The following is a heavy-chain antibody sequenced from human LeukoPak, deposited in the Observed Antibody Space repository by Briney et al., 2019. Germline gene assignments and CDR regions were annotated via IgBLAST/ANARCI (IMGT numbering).Heavy chain of an antibody. D-gene: IGHD6-19*01. Sequence: ASVKVSCKASEYTFTGYYMHWLRQAPGQGLERMGWINPNSGATDYAQKFQGRVIMTRDTSISTVYVELTRLRSDDTAVYYCARGGYNTGWEFDYWGQGTLVTVSS. V-gene: IGHV1-2*02. CDR1: EYTFTGYY. CDR2: INPNSGAT. CDR3: ARGGYNTGWEFDY. J-gene: IGHJ4*02.